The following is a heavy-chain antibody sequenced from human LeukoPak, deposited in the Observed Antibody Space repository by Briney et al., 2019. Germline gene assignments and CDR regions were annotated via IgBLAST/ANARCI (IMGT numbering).Heavy chain of an antibody. Sequence: PGGSLRLSCAATGFTFSDYYINWIRQAPGKGLEWVSAISGSGGSTYCADSVKGRFTISRDNSKNTLYLQMNSLRAEDTAVYYCANAVVVPASGKPRTPEDAFDIWGQGTMVTVSS. CDR3: ANAVVVPASGKPRTPEDAFDI. J-gene: IGHJ3*02. CDR1: GFTFSDYY. V-gene: IGHV3-23*01. D-gene: IGHD2-2*01. CDR2: ISGSGGST.